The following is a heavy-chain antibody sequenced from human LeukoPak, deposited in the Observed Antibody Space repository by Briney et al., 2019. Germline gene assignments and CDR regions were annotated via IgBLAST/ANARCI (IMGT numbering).Heavy chain of an antibody. J-gene: IGHJ6*03. CDR3: ARGSSPYYYYMDV. V-gene: IGHV4-38-2*02. D-gene: IGHD6-13*01. CDR1: GYSISSGYF. Sequence: SETLSLTCTVSGYSISSGYFWGWIRQPPGKGLEWIASFYHSGNTYYNPSLKSRVTISVDTSKNQFSLKLSSVTAADTAVYYCARGSSPYYYYMDVWGKGTTVTVSS. CDR2: FYHSGNT.